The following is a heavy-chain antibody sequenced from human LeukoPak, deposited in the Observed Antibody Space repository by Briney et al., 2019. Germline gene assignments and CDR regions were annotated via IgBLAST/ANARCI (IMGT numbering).Heavy chain of an antibody. V-gene: IGHV3-73*01. Sequence: GGSLKLSCAASGFTFSASPIHWVRQASGKGLEWVGRIRSKAYSYAIACAESMKGRCAISRDDSENTAYLQLNSLKTEDTAVYYCTRRVGDSYFYGMDLWGQGTPVTVSS. CDR1: GFTFSASP. D-gene: IGHD5/OR15-5a*01. J-gene: IGHJ6*02. CDR3: TRRVGDSYFYGMDL. CDR2: IRSKAYSYAI.